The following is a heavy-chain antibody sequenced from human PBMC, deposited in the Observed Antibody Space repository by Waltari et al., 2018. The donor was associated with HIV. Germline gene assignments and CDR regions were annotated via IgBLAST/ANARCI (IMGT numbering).Heavy chain of an antibody. J-gene: IGHJ4*02. CDR3: ARGLGLTVAVSGIRPFDY. V-gene: IGHV3-53*01. Sequence: EVRLVESGGALIQPGGSLRLSCVASGFSVVDHYLTWVRQAPGKGLEWVAIIFSGGSTYYADSVRGRFIISRDNSKNTLYLQMNSLTAEDTAIYYCARGLGLTVAVSGIRPFDYWGQGTLVTVSS. CDR1: GFSVVDHY. CDR2: IFSGGST. D-gene: IGHD6-19*01.